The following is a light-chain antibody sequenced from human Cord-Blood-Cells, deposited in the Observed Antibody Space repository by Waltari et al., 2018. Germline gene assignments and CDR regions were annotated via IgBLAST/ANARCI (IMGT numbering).Light chain of an antibody. J-gene: IGLJ1*01. V-gene: IGLV2-11*01. CDR3: CSYAGSYTYV. CDR2: DVS. Sequence: QSALTQPRSGSGSPGQPVPISCPGTSSPVGVYTFVSCYQHHPGKAPNIIIYDVSQRPSGVPDRFSGSKSGNTASLTISGLQAEDEADYYCCSYAGSYTYVFGTGTKVTVL. CDR1: SSPVGVYTF.